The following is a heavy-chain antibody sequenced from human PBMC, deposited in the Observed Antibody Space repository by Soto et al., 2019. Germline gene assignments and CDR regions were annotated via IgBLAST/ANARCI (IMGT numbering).Heavy chain of an antibody. CDR1: GGSISSYY. D-gene: IGHD5-18*01. CDR3: ARTGVTFSLSY. CDR2: IYYSGST. V-gene: IGHV4-59*01. Sequence: SETLSLTCTVSGGSISSYYLSRIRQPPGKGLEWIGYIYYSGSTNYNPSLKSRVTISVDTSKNQFSLKLSSVTAADTAVDYCARTGVTFSLSYWGQGTLVTVSS. J-gene: IGHJ4*02.